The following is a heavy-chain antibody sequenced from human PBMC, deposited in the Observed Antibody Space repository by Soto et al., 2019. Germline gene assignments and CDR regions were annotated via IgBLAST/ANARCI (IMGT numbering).Heavy chain of an antibody. CDR2: ISYDRSLK. Sequence: GASLRLSCAASGFNFKTYGMHWVRQAPGKGLEWVAVISYDRSLKYYADSVEGRFTISRDNAKNSLYLQMDSLRAEGTAVYYCSSDLRTVTTDLTYYFDYWGQGTVVTVSS. CDR3: SSDLRTVTTDLTYYFDY. J-gene: IGHJ4*02. CDR1: GFNFKTYG. V-gene: IGHV3-30*03. D-gene: IGHD4-17*01.